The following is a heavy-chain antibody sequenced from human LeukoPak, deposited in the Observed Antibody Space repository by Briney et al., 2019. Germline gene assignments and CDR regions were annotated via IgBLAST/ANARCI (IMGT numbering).Heavy chain of an antibody. CDR3: ARGRRIPSYYFDY. CDR2: IKGDGSST. D-gene: IGHD1-1*01. CDR1: GFTFSSYW. J-gene: IGHJ4*02. V-gene: IGHV3-74*01. Sequence: EGSLRLSCAASGFTFSSYWMHWVRHTPGKGLVWVSRIKGDGSSTSYADSVKGRFTISRDNAKNTLYLQMNSLRAKDTAVYYCARGRRIPSYYFDYWGQGTLVIVSS.